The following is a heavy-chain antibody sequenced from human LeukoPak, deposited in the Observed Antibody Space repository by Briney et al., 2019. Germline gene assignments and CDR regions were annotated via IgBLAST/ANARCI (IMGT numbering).Heavy chain of an antibody. J-gene: IGHJ4*02. D-gene: IGHD5-24*01. CDR3: ARAEEGDGYNIDY. CDR2: ISSSSSYI. V-gene: IGHV3-21*01. CDR1: GFTFSDYD. Sequence: GGSLRLSCSASGFTFSDYDMNWVRQAPGKGLEWVSSISSSSSYIYYADSVKGRFTISRDNAKNSLYLQMNSLRAEDTAVYYCARAEEGDGYNIDYWGQGTLVTVSS.